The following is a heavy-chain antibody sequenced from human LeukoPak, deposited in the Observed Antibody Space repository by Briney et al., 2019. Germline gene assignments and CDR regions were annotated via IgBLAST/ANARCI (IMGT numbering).Heavy chain of an antibody. CDR3: ARVGSWFNGMDV. D-gene: IGHD6-13*01. V-gene: IGHV3-23*01. J-gene: IGHJ6*04. Sequence: GGSLRLSCAASGFTFSSYAMSWVRQAPGKGLEWVSAISGSGGSTNYADSVKGRFTISRDNSKNMLYLQMNSLRAEDTAVYYCARVGSWFNGMDVWGKGTTVTVSS. CDR1: GFTFSSYA. CDR2: ISGSGGST.